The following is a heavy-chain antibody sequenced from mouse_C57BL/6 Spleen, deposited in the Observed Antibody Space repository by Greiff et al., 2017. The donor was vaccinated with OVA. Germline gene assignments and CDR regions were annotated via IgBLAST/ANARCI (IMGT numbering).Heavy chain of an antibody. CDR3: ASGEGNYDYAMDY. CDR1: GYTFTSYW. Sequence: QVQLKQPGAELVRPGSSVKLSCKASGYTFTSYWMDWVKQRPGQGLEWIGNIYPSDSETHYNQKFKDKATLTVDKSSSTAYMQLSSLTSEDSAVYYCASGEGNYDYAMDYWGQGTSVTVSS. J-gene: IGHJ4*01. D-gene: IGHD2-1*01. CDR2: IYPSDSET. V-gene: IGHV1-61*01.